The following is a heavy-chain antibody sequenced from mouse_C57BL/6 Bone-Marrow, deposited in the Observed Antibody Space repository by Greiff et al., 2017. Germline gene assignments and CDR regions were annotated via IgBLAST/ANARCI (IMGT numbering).Heavy chain of an antibody. CDR2: ISSGSSTI. CDR3: ARRLRYAMDY. Sequence: EVKLVESGGGLVKPGGSLKLSCAASGFTFSAYGMHWVRQAPEKGLEWVAYISSGSSTIYYADTVKGRFTISRDNAKNTLFLQMTSLRSEDTAMYYCARRLRYAMDYWGQGTSVTVSS. CDR1: GFTFSAYG. D-gene: IGHD2-2*01. V-gene: IGHV5-17*01. J-gene: IGHJ4*01.